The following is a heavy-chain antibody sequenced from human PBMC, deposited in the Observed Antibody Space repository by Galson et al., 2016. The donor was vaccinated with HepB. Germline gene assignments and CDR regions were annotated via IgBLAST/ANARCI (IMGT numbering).Heavy chain of an antibody. CDR2: ISSSFNYI. D-gene: IGHD6-19*01. CDR1: GFTFSGYT. Sequence: SLRLSCAASGFTFSGYTMNWVRQAPGTGLEWVSSISSSFNYIYYADSVKGRFTISRENAKNLLYLQMNSLRVEDTAVYYCVRDGAVPGLGFDPWGQGALVSVSS. J-gene: IGHJ5*02. V-gene: IGHV3-21*01. CDR3: VRDGAVPGLGFDP.